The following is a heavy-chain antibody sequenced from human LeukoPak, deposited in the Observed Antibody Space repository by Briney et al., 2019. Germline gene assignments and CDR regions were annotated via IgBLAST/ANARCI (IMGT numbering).Heavy chain of an antibody. V-gene: IGHV3-23*01. Sequence: GTSLRLSCAASGFTFSRYAMSWVRRVPGKGLEWVSLISVGGGNTHYADSVKGRFTISRDNSKNTLYLQMNSLRAEDTAVYYCAESSSGFDYWGQGTLVTVSS. D-gene: IGHD1-1*01. CDR2: ISVGGGNT. CDR3: AESSSGFDY. CDR1: GFTFSRYA. J-gene: IGHJ4*02.